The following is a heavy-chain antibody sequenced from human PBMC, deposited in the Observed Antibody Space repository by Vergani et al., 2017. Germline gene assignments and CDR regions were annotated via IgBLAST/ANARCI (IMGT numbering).Heavy chain of an antibody. V-gene: IGHV3-74*03. CDR2: IKSDGSIT. J-gene: IGHJ4*02. D-gene: IGHD3-16*01. Sequence: DVHLAESGGGFFQPGGSLRLSCSASGFSFNSYWMHWVRQVPGKGLLWVSRIKSDGSITAYADSVKGRFTISRDEPKNTLYLQMNSLKTEDTAVYYCTTRTMITFGGVTKCYFDYWGQGTLVTVSS. CDR1: GFSFNSYW. CDR3: TTRTMITFGGVTKCYFDY.